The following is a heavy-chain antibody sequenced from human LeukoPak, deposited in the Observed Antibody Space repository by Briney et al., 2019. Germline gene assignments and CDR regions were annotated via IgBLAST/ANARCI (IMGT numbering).Heavy chain of an antibody. CDR3: ARDRDDILTGNAFDP. Sequence: GGSLRLSCAASGFTLSSYAMSWARQAPGKGLGSVSAISGSGGSTYYADSVKGRFTISRDNAKNSLYLQMNSLRAEDTAVYYCARDRDDILTGNAFDPWGQGTLVTVSS. J-gene: IGHJ5*02. CDR2: ISGSGGST. V-gene: IGHV3-23*01. D-gene: IGHD3-9*01. CDR1: GFTLSSYA.